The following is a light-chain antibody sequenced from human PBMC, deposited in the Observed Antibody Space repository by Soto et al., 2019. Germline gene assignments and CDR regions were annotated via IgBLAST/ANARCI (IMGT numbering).Light chain of an antibody. V-gene: IGKV1-5*03. Sequence: DIQMTQSPSTLSASVGDRVTITCRASQNIRSRLAWYQQKPGEAPRLLIYEASILETGVPSRFSGRGSGTEFTLPITSLQPDVFATYYCQHCHADSLSFGGGPQV. CDR3: QHCHADSLS. CDR2: EAS. J-gene: IGKJ4*01. CDR1: QNIRSR.